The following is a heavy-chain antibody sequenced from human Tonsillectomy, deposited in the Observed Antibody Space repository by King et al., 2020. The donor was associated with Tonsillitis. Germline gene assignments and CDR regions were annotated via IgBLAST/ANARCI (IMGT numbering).Heavy chain of an antibody. V-gene: IGHV3-48*01. CDR3: ARGNWYFDF. CDR2: IQNSAKNI. J-gene: IGHJ4*02. CDR1: GFTFSNDG. Sequence: VQLVESGGDLVQPGGSLRLSCAASGFTFSNDGMNWLRQVPGQGVEWVSYIQNSAKNIYYADSVKGGFTTSGDNGKNSLNLQMNSLRAEDTALYYCARGNWYFDFWGQGILVTVSS.